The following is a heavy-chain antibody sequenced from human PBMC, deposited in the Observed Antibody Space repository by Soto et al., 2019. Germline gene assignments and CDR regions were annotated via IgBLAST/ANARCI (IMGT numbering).Heavy chain of an antibody. V-gene: IGHV4-61*03. CDR3: AREWGLLPYYVMNV. CDR1: GDSVTSGSYY. CDR2: ISYTGRT. D-gene: IGHD7-27*01. J-gene: IGHJ6*02. Sequence: SETLSLTCIVSGDSVTSGSYYWTWLRQPPGKGLEWIGYISYTGRTRYNPSLQSRVTISVDTSKNDFSLNLSSVTAADTAVYFCAREWGLLPYYVMNVWGHGTAVTVSS.